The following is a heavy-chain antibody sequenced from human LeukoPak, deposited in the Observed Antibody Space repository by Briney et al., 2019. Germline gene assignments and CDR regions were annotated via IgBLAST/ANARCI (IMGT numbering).Heavy chain of an antibody. J-gene: IGHJ4*02. CDR1: GFTFSSYA. CDR2: ISSNGGST. Sequence: GGSLRLSCAASGFTFSSYAMHWARQAPGKGLEYVSAISSNGGSTYYADSVKGRFTISRDNSKNTLYLQMSSLRAEDTAVYYCVTVGATYYFDYWGQGTLVTVSS. V-gene: IGHV3-64D*06. CDR3: VTVGATYYFDY. D-gene: IGHD1-26*01.